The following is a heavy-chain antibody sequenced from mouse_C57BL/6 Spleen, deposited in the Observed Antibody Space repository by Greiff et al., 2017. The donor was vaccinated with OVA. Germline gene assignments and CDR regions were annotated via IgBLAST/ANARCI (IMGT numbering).Heavy chain of an antibody. CDR2: IWRGGST. J-gene: IGHJ3*01. V-gene: IGHV2-5*01. D-gene: IGHD2-3*01. CDR1: GFSLTSYG. Sequence: VKLMESGPGLVQPSQSLSITCTVSGFSLTSYGVHWVRQSPGKGLAWLGVIWRGGSTDYNAAFMSRLSITKDNSKSQVFFKMNSLQADDTAIYYCARGYDGYYGWFAYWGQGTLVTVSA. CDR3: ARGYDGYYGWFAY.